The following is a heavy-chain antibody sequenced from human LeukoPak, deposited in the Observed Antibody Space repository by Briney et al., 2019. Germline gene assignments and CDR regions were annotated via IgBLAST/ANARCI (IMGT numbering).Heavy chain of an antibody. CDR1: GFTFSSYW. CDR3: ARLATIGGSYYDY. Sequence: PGGSLRLSCAASGFTFSSYWMHWVRQAPGRGLVWVSRINSDGNSTNYADSVKGRFTISRDNAKTTLYLQMHSLRAEDTAVYYCARLATIGGSYYDYWGQGTPVTVSS. J-gene: IGHJ4*02. CDR2: INSDGNST. D-gene: IGHD1-26*01. V-gene: IGHV3-74*01.